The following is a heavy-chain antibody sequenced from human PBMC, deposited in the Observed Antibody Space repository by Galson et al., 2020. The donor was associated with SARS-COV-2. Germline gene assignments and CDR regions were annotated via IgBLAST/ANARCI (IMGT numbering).Heavy chain of an antibody. CDR1: VFSLIPTAMS. J-gene: IGHJ4*02. V-gene: IGHV2-70*11. CDR3: GRIMQAEGYKSGDY. CDR2: IALDVHK. Sequence: SGPPLVNPTSTLTLTCTYFVFSLIPTAMSVRWIRLPISNALDWLARIALDVHKYYSTSLKTNLTIPKVTSKNPVDLTMTNMDPVDTASYDCGRIMQAEGYKSGDYWGQGTPGTVRS. D-gene: IGHD5-12*01.